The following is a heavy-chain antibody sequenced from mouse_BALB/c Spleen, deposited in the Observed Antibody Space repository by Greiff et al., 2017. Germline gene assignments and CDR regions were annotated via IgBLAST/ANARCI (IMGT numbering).Heavy chain of an antibody. CDR2: ISDGGSYT. J-gene: IGHJ4*01. V-gene: IGHV5-4*02. CDR3: AAYYGNYYAMDY. Sequence: EVMLVESGGGLVKPGGSLKLSCAASGFTFSDCYMYWVRQTPEKRLEWVATISDGGSYTYYPDSVKGRFTISRDNAKNNLYLQMSSLKSEDTAMYYCAAYYGNYYAMDYWGQGTSVTVSS. CDR1: GFTFSDCY. D-gene: IGHD2-10*01.